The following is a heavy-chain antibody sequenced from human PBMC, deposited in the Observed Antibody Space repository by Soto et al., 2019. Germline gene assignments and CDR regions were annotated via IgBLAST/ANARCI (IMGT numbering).Heavy chain of an antibody. D-gene: IGHD1-1*01. CDR1: GFTFSAYW. J-gene: IGHJ4*02. Sequence: GESLKISCAVSGFTFSAYWMHWVRQVPGKGLTWVSRISDDGSTATYADSVKGRFVISRDNAKNSLYLEMNTLRADDSGLYYCARGPRVSSTGTGAHWGRGTLVTVSS. CDR3: ARGPRVSSTGTGAH. V-gene: IGHV3-74*01. CDR2: ISDDGSTA.